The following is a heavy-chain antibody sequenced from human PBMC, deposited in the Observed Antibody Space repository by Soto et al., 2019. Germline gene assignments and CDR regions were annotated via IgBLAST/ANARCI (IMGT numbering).Heavy chain of an antibody. V-gene: IGHV1-46*03. J-gene: IGHJ5*02. CDR2: INPSGGST. Sequence: SVKVSCKASGYTFTSYYMHWVRQAPGQGLEWMGIINPSGGSTSYAQKFQGRVTMTRDTSTSTVYMELSSLRSEDTAVYYCARDPRNIVALVGERWFVPWGQGTLVTVSS. D-gene: IGHD5-12*01. CDR1: GYTFTSYY. CDR3: ARDPRNIVALVGERWFVP.